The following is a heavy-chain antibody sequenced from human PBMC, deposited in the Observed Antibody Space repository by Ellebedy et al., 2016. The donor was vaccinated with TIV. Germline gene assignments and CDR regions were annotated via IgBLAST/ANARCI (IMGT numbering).Heavy chain of an antibody. CDR2: IIPILGIA. J-gene: IGHJ4*02. CDR1: GGTFSSYA. V-gene: IGHV1-69*04. D-gene: IGHD2-21*02. CDR3: ASPTLAYCGGDCYSLDY. Sequence: SVKVSXXASGGTFSSYAISWVRQAPGQGLEWMGRIIPILGIANYAQKFQGRVTITADKSTSTAYMELSSLRSEDTAVYYCASPTLAYCGGDCYSLDYWGQGTLVTVSS.